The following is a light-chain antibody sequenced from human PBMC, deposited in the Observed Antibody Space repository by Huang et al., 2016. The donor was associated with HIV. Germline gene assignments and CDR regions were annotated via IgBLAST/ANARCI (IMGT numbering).Light chain of an antibody. CDR3: QQSYRTPRT. Sequence: DIQMTQFPTSLSASVDDRVTITCRAGQTIGKYLNWYQQKSGGAPKLLIYGASNLQSGVPSRFSGRGSGTHFSLTINSLQPEDSATYYCQQSYRTPRTFGQGTKLEI. V-gene: IGKV1-39*01. CDR2: GAS. CDR1: QTIGKY. J-gene: IGKJ2*01.